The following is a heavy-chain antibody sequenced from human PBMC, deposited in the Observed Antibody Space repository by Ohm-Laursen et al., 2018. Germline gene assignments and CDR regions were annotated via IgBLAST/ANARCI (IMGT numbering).Heavy chain of an antibody. Sequence: SLRLSCSASGFTFSDYSMTWIRQAPGKGLEWVGRSRNKAHSYTTEYAASVKGRFTISRDDSKNSLYLQMNSLKTEDTAVYYCARVGYGDYGYDIWGQGTVVTVSS. D-gene: IGHD4-17*01. CDR1: GFTFSDYS. CDR2: SRNKAHSYTT. J-gene: IGHJ3*02. CDR3: ARVGYGDYGYDI. V-gene: IGHV3-72*01.